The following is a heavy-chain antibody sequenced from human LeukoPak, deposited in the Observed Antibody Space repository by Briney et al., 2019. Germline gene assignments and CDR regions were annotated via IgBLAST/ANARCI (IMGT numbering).Heavy chain of an antibody. CDR3: ARDSAVQHGDY. CDR2: ISSSSSYI. CDR1: GFTFSNAW. Sequence: GGSLRLSCAASGFTFSNAWMSWVRQAPGKGLEWVSSISSSSSYIYYADSVKGRFTISRDNAKNSLYLQMNSLRAEDTAVYYCARDSAVQHGDYWGQGTLVTVSS. J-gene: IGHJ4*02. V-gene: IGHV3-21*01. D-gene: IGHD2-2*01.